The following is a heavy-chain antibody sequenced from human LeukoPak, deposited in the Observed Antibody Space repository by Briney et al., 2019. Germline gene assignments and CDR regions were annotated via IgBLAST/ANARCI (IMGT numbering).Heavy chain of an antibody. CDR1: GFTFRSYA. CDR2: ISSSSSYI. Sequence: PGGSLRLSCAASGFTFRSYAMHWVRQAPGKGLEGVSSISSSSSYIYYADSVKGRFTISRDNAKNSLYLQMNSLRAEDTAVYYCARDCKAVTTCFDYWGQGTLVTVSS. D-gene: IGHD4-17*01. J-gene: IGHJ4*02. V-gene: IGHV3-21*01. CDR3: ARDCKAVTTCFDY.